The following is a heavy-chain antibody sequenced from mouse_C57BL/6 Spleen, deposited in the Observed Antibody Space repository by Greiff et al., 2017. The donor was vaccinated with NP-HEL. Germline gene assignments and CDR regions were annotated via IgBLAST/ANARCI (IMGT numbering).Heavy chain of an antibody. D-gene: IGHD2-12*01. V-gene: IGHV5-4*01. Sequence: EVQVVESGGGLVKPGGSLKLSCAASGFTFSSYAMSWVRQTPEKRLEWVATISDGGSYTYYPDNVKGRFTISRDNAKNNLYLQMSHLKSEDTAMYYCARDDDGGFDYWGQGTTLTVAS. CDR1: GFTFSSYA. CDR3: ARDDDGGFDY. CDR2: ISDGGSYT. J-gene: IGHJ2*01.